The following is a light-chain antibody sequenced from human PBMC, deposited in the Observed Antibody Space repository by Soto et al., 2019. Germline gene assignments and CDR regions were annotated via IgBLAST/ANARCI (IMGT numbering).Light chain of an antibody. CDR2: KVN. Sequence: QSALTQPPSVSGSPGQSVTISCTGTSSDIGAYNRVSWYQQTPGTSPKFIIYKVNYRPSGVPERFSGSKSGNTASLTISGLQAEDEAHYFCLAYIVFCSWVFGGGTKLTVL. CDR1: SSDIGAYNR. V-gene: IGLV2-18*02. J-gene: IGLJ3*02. CDR3: LAYIVFCSWV.